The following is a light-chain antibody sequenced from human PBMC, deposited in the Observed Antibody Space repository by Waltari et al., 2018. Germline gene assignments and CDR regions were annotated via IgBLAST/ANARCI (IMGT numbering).Light chain of an antibody. J-gene: IGKJ2*01. CDR2: GAS. CDR3: QQYHDWPYT. Sequence: DRVMTQSPATLSVSPGESATLFCGASLSVTTGLAWYQQKPGQAPRLLIYGASTRATGISARFSGSGSGTYFTLTITSLQSEDFAIYYCQQYHDWPYTFGQGTKLEIK. CDR1: LSVTTG. V-gene: IGKV3-15*01.